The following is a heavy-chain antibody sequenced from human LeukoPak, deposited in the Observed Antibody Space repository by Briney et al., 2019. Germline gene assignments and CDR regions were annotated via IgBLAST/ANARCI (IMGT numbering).Heavy chain of an antibody. CDR3: ARGGNTMIVVVRNTNFDY. Sequence: ASVKVSCKASGYTFTSYYVHWVRQAPGQGLEWMGIINPSGGSTSYAQKFQGRVTMTRDMSTSTVYMELSSLRSEDTAVYYCARGGNTMIVVVRNTNFDYWGQGTLVTVSS. CDR2: INPSGGST. CDR1: GYTFTSYY. D-gene: IGHD3-22*01. J-gene: IGHJ4*02. V-gene: IGHV1-46*01.